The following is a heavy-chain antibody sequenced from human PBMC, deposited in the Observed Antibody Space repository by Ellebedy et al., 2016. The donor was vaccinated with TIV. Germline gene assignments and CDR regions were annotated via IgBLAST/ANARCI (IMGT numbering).Heavy chain of an antibody. V-gene: IGHV3-23*01. Sequence: GESLKISXAASGFTFSSYAMSWVRQAPGKGLEWVSAISGSGGSTYYADSVKGRFTISRDNSKNTLYLQMNSLRAEDTAVYYCANGVVPAAIFYYYGMDVWGQGTTVTVSS. CDR1: GFTFSSYA. J-gene: IGHJ6*02. D-gene: IGHD2-2*02. CDR3: ANGVVPAAIFYYYGMDV. CDR2: ISGSGGST.